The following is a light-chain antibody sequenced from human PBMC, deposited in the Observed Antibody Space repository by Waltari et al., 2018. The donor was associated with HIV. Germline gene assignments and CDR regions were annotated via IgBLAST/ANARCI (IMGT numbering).Light chain of an antibody. V-gene: IGLV2-23*02. Sequence: SALTQPASVSGSPGQSITLSCTGTSSDVGAYNLVSWYQQHPGKAPKFIIYEVNKRPSEVSIRFSGSKSGNTASLTTSGLQAEDEADYYCCSYAGRSTLEVFGGGTKVTVL. CDR3: CSYAGRSTLEV. CDR2: EVN. J-gene: IGLJ2*01. CDR1: SSDVGAYNL.